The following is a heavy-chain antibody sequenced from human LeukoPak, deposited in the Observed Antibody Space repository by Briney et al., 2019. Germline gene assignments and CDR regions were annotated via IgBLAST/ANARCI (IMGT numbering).Heavy chain of an antibody. V-gene: IGHV3-74*03. CDR1: GFTFSNYW. Sequence: SGGSLRLSCAASGFTFSNYWMQWVRQAPGKGLVWVSRINSDGSITTYADSVKGRFTVSRDNAKNSLFLQMNSLRDEDSAVCYCARGGYCSGGACYRGFDSWGQGTLVTVSS. CDR3: ARGGYCSGGACYRGFDS. J-gene: IGHJ4*02. CDR2: INSDGSIT. D-gene: IGHD2-15*01.